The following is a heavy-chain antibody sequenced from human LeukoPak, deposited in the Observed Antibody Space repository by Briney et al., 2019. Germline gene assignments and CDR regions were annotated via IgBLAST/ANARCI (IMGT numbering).Heavy chain of an antibody. J-gene: IGHJ4*02. D-gene: IGHD2-15*01. CDR2: IYYSGST. CDR3: ARAVVAASPHFDY. V-gene: IGHV4-39*07. Sequence: YPSETLSLTCTVSGGSISSSSYYWGWIRQPPGKGLEWIGSIYYSGSTYYNPSLKSRVTISVDTSKNQFSLRLSSVTAADTAVFYCARAVVAASPHFDYWGQGTLVTVSS. CDR1: GGSISSSSYY.